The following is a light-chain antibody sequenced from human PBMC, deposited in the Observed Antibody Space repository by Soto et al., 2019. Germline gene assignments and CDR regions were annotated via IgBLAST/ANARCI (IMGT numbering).Light chain of an antibody. CDR1: QTVNNY. Sequence: DTQMTQSPSSLSASVGARVTTTCRTSQTVNNYLNWYQHIPGKAPKLLIYGASSLQGGVPSRFSGTASGTDFTLTISNLQPEDFATYYCQQTYITPLTFGGGTKVDIK. CDR3: QQTYITPLT. V-gene: IGKV1-39*01. CDR2: GAS. J-gene: IGKJ4*01.